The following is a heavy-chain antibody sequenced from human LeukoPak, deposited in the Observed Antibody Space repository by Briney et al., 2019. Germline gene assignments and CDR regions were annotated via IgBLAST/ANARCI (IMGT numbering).Heavy chain of an antibody. J-gene: IGHJ3*02. CDR2: IYYSGST. V-gene: IGHV4-59*01. D-gene: IGHD3-16*02. CDR1: GGSISSYY. CDR3: AREGAVYDYVWGSYRYRDAFDI. Sequence: PSETLSLTCTASGGSISSYYWSWIRQPPGKGLEWIGYIYYSGSTNYNPSLKSRVTISVDTSKNQFSLKLSSVTAADTAVYYCAREGAVYDYVWGSYRYRDAFDIWGQGTMVTVSS.